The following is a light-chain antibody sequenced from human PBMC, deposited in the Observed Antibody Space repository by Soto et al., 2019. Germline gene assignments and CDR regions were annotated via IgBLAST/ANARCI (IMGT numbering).Light chain of an antibody. V-gene: IGLV2-14*01. Sequence: QSALTQPASVSGSPGQSITISCTGTSSDVDGYNYVSWYQQHPGKAPKLMIFEVSNRPSGVSNRFSGSKSGNTASLTISGLQAEDEADYYCSSYTSSNTLYVFGTGTKVTVL. CDR2: EVS. CDR1: SSDVDGYNY. J-gene: IGLJ1*01. CDR3: SSYTSSNTLYV.